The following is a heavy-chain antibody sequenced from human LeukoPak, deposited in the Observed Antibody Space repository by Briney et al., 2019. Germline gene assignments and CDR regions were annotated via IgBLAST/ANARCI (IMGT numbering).Heavy chain of an antibody. J-gene: IGHJ4*02. CDR3: ARLKGIQLWPYYFDY. CDR2: IYYVGTT. D-gene: IGHD5-18*01. Sequence: PSETLSLTCTVSGGSVSSYYWSWIRQPPGKGLEWIGYIYYVGTTYYNPSLKSRVTISVDTSKNQFSLKLSSVTAADTAVYYCARLKGIQLWPYYFDYWGQGTLVTVSS. V-gene: IGHV4-59*08. CDR1: GGSVSSYY.